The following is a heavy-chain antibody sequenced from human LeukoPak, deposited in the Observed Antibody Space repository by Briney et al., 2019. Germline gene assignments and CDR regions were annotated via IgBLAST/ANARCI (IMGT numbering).Heavy chain of an antibody. CDR2: ISDSGRT. CDR3: ARHPTIFGVVNVPYNWFDP. CDR1: GGSIRNYY. V-gene: IGHV4-59*08. J-gene: IGHJ5*02. Sequence: SETLSLTCTVSGGSIRNYYWSWIRQSPGRGLEWIGDISDSGRTSYNPSLMSRVTISVDTSKNQFSLRLSSVTAADTAVYYCARHPTIFGVVNVPYNWFDPWGQGILVTVSS. D-gene: IGHD3-3*01.